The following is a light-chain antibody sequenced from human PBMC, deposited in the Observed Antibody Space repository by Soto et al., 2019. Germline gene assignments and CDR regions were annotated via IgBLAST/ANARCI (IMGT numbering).Light chain of an antibody. CDR2: GAS. Sequence: EIVLTHSPGTLSLYPWEIATLSCRASQSVSSSYLAWYQQKPGQAPRLLIYGASSRATGIPDRFSGSGSGTDFTLTISRLEPEDFAVYYSQQYGSSPRTFGQGTKVDIK. V-gene: IGKV3-20*01. J-gene: IGKJ1*01. CDR1: QSVSSSY. CDR3: QQYGSSPRT.